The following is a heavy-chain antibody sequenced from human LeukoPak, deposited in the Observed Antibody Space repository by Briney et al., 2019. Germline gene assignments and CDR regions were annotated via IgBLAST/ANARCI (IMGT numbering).Heavy chain of an antibody. J-gene: IGHJ4*02. Sequence: GESLKISCKGSGYSFTSYWIGWVRPMPGKGLEWMGIIYPGDSDTRYSPSFQGQVTISADKSISTAYLQWSSLKASDTAMYYCARLVAYDSSGYYPYYFDYWGQGTLVTVSS. V-gene: IGHV5-51*01. D-gene: IGHD3-22*01. CDR2: IYPGDSDT. CDR3: ARLVAYDSSGYYPYYFDY. CDR1: GYSFTSYW.